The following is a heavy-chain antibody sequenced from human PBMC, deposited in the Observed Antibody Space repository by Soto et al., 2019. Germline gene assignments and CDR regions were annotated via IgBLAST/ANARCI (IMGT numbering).Heavy chain of an antibody. CDR3: AKDSEARPYYYYYYYMDV. J-gene: IGHJ6*03. D-gene: IGHD6-6*01. CDR2: ISWNSGSI. V-gene: IGHV3-9*01. Sequence: DVQLVESGGGLVQPGRSLRLSCAASGFTFDDYAMHWVRQAPGKGLEWVSGISWNSGSIGYADSVKGRFTISRDNAKNSLYLQMNSLRAEDTALYYCAKDSEARPYYYYYYYMDVWGKGTTVTVSS. CDR1: GFTFDDYA.